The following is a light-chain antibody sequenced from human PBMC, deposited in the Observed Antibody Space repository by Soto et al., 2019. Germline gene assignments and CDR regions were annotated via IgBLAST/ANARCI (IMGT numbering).Light chain of an antibody. Sequence: EVVMTHSPASLSVSPWEIATLSCRASQNIRNNLAWYQQKPGQAPRLLMYGVSTRPTGIPARFSGSGSGTEFTLTIYSLQSEDFAVYYRQQYHNWPRTFGQGTKVDIK. CDR3: QQYHNWPRT. V-gene: IGKV3-15*01. CDR2: GVS. J-gene: IGKJ1*01. CDR1: QNIRNN.